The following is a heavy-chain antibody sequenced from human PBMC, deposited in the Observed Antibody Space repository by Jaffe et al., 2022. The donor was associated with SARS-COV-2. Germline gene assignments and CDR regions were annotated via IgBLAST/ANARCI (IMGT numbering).Heavy chain of an antibody. CDR2: IKHDGSQK. J-gene: IGHJ4*02. CDR3: ARQSSGVYNKPAC. CDR1: GFTFSNYW. Sequence: EEQLVESGGGLVQPGGSLRLSCAASGFTFSNYWMSWVRQTPGKGLEWVAKIKHDGSQKYYVDSVKGRFTISRDNAKNSLSLQMNSLRVEDTAVYYCARQSSGVYNKPACWGQGTLVTVSS. V-gene: IGHV3-7*01. D-gene: IGHD1-1*01.